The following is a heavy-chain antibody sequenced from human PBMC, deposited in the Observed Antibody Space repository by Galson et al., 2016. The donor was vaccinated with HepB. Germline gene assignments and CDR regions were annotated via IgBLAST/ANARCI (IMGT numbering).Heavy chain of an antibody. V-gene: IGHV3-11*06. J-gene: IGHJ4*02. CDR2: ISSGGRDT. CDR1: GFTFSDFY. CDR3: ARDLTSRAALDY. D-gene: IGHD6-25*01. Sequence: SLRLSCAASGFTFSDFYMAWIRQAPGKGLEYVSHISSGGRDTNYADSVKGRFTTSRDNAKKSLYLQMNSLRAEDAAVYYCARDLTSRAALDYWGQGTLVTVSS.